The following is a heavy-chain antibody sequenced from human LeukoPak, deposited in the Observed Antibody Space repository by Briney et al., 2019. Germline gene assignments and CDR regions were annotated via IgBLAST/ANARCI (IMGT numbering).Heavy chain of an antibody. CDR1: GGSISSYY. Sequence: SETVSLTCTVSGGSISSYYWSWIRQPPGKGLEWIGYIYYGGSTNYNPSLKSRVTISVDTSKNQFSLKLSSVTAADTAVYYCARTWNDGWFDPWGQGTLVTISS. V-gene: IGHV4-59*01. CDR2: IYYGGST. CDR3: ARTWNDGWFDP. J-gene: IGHJ5*02. D-gene: IGHD1-1*01.